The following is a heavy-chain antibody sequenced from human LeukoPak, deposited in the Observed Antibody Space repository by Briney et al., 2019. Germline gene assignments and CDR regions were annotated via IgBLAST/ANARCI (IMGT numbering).Heavy chain of an antibody. D-gene: IGHD6-19*01. CDR1: GFTFSSYW. CDR3: ARESSGWSQSDPFDY. V-gene: IGHV3-7*01. J-gene: IGHJ4*02. CDR2: IKQDGSEK. Sequence: PGGTLRLSCAASGFTFSSYWMSWVRQAPGKGLEWVANIKQDGSEKYYVDSVKGRFTISRDNAKNSLYLQMNSLRAEDTAVYYCARESSGWSQSDPFDYWGQGTLVTVSS.